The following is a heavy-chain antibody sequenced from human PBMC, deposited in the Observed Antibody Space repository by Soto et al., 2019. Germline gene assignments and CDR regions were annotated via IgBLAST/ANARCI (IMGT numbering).Heavy chain of an antibody. J-gene: IGHJ3*02. CDR1: EVTFASYD. CDR3: ARLTRKTVLRYFDAFDI. Sequence: PGGSLRLSCVASEVTFASYDMGWVRQAPGKGLEWVSLITSGGGGANYADSVKGRFTIPRDNSKNTLYLQMDSLRAEDTAVYYCARLTRKTVLRYFDAFDIWGQGPMVTVSS. V-gene: IGHV3-23*01. D-gene: IGHD3-9*01. CDR2: ITSGGGGA.